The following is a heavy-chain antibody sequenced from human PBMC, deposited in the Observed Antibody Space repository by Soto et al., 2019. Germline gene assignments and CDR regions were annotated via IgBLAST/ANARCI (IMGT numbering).Heavy chain of an antibody. CDR1: GFTFSSYG. V-gene: IGHV3-30*03. CDR2: ISYDGSNK. Sequence: QVQLVESGGGVVQPGRSLRLSCAASGFTFSSYGMHWVRQAPGKGLEWVAVISYDGSNKYYADSVKGRFTISRDNSKNTLYVQINSRRDEHMVVYYCAAMGSGWHPREYNWFDPWGQGALVTVSS. CDR3: AAMGSGWHPREYNWFDP. D-gene: IGHD6-19*01. J-gene: IGHJ5*02.